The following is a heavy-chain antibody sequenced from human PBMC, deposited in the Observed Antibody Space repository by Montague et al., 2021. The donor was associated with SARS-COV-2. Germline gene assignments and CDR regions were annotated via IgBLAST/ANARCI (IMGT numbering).Heavy chain of an antibody. CDR2: ISYDGSNK. J-gene: IGHJ3*02. V-gene: IGHV3-30-3*01. Sequence: SLRLSCAASGFTFSSYAMHWVRQAPGKGLEWVAVISYDGSNKYYADSVKGRFTISRDNSKNTLYLQMNSLRAEDTAVYYRAREGLATVTLDAFDIWGQGTMVTVSS. D-gene: IGHD4-17*01. CDR3: AREGLATVTLDAFDI. CDR1: GFTFSSYA.